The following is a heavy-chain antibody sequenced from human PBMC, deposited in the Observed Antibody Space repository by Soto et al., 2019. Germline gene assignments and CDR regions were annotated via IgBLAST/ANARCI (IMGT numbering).Heavy chain of an antibody. CDR1: GFTFSSYG. Sequence: GGSLRLSCAASGFTFSSYGMHWVRQAPGKGLEWVAVISYDGSNKYYADSVKGRFTISRDNSKNTLYLQMNSLRAEDTAVYYCAKDLARISAAGTPLLRWGQGTLVTVSS. CDR3: AKDLARISAAGTPLLR. V-gene: IGHV3-30*18. J-gene: IGHJ4*02. CDR2: ISYDGSNK. D-gene: IGHD6-13*01.